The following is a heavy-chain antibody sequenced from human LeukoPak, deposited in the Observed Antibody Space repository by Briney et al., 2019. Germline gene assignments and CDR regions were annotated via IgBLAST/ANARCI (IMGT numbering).Heavy chain of an antibody. Sequence: GGSLRLSCAASGFTFSSYGMHWVRQAPGKGLEWVAVISYDGSNKYYADSVKGRFTISRNNSKNTLYLQMNSLRAEDTAVYYCAKGSQWRRKLGYYYYGMDVWGKGTTVTVSS. CDR1: GFTFSSYG. V-gene: IGHV3-30*18. CDR2: ISYDGSNK. CDR3: AKGSQWRRKLGYYYYGMDV. D-gene: IGHD6-13*01. J-gene: IGHJ6*04.